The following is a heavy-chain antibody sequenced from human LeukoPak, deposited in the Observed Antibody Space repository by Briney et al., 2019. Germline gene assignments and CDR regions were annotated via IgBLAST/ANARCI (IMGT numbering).Heavy chain of an antibody. CDR2: IRHDGSYQ. D-gene: IGHD3-22*01. V-gene: IGHV3-30*02. J-gene: IGHJ4*02. CDR1: GFTFSSYG. CDR3: AKNRDSSDYPRDFDF. Sequence: GGSLGLSCAAFGFTFSSYGMHWVRQTPGKGLEGVAFIRHDGSYQQYADSVKGRFTVSRDNSKDMVYLQMNSLRTEDTAVYYCAKNRDSSDYPRDFDFWGQGTLVTVSS.